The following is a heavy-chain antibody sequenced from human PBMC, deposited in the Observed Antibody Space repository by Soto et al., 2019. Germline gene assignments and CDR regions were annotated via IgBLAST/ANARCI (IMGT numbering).Heavy chain of an antibody. D-gene: IGHD3-22*01. Sequence: GASVKVSCKASGYTFSTYYMHWVRQTPGQGLEWMGSINAGDDNTKYSQKFQGRVTITTDTSASTAYMELSSLRSEDTAVYYCARESGYPLDYWGQGTLVTVSS. CDR1: GYTFSTYY. CDR2: INAGDDNT. J-gene: IGHJ4*02. CDR3: ARESGYPLDY. V-gene: IGHV1-3*01.